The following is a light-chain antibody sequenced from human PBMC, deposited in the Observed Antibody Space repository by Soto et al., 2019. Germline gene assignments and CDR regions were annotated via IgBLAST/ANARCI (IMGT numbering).Light chain of an antibody. V-gene: IGLV2-14*01. J-gene: IGLJ3*02. Sequence: QSALTQPASVSGSPGQSITISCTGTGSDVGGHDYVSWFQQRPGEAPKLIIYEVSNRPSGLSDRFSGSKSGNTASLTISGLQAEDEADYYCTSFTTSLTWVFGGGTK. CDR3: TSFTTSLTWV. CDR2: EVS. CDR1: GSDVGGHDY.